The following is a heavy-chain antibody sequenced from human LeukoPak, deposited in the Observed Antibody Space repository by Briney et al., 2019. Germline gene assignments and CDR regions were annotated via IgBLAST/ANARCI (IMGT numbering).Heavy chain of an antibody. CDR1: GFTFSDYY. Sequence: PGGSLKLSCAASGFTFSDYYMSWIRQAPGKGLEWVSYISSSGSTIYYADSVKGRFTISRDNAKNSLYLQMNSLRAEDTAVYYCARDDPSIAPRPLDYWGQGTLVTVSS. CDR3: ARDDPSIAPRPLDY. V-gene: IGHV3-11*04. J-gene: IGHJ4*02. CDR2: ISSSGSTI. D-gene: IGHD6-6*01.